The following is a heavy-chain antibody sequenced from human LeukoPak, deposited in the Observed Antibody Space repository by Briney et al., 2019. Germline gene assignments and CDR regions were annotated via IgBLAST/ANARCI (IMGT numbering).Heavy chain of an antibody. Sequence: GGSLRLSCTASGFTFSSYTMTWVRQAPGKGLQWVSTITTGDGNTYYADSVKGRFTVSRDDSKNTLYLQMNSLRAEDTAVYYCAKDGGLWVSAHWGDSWGRGTLVTVSS. D-gene: IGHD7-27*01. CDR3: AKDGGLWVSAHWGDS. J-gene: IGHJ4*02. CDR2: ITTGDGNT. V-gene: IGHV3-23*01. CDR1: GFTFSSYT.